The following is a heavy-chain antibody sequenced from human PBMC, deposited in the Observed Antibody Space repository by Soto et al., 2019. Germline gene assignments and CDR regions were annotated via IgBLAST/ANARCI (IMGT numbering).Heavy chain of an antibody. CDR1: GFTFSSYG. CDR2: IWYDGSNK. CDR3: ARDWLGELLPMDV. Sequence: GGSLRLSCAASGFTFSSYGMHWVRQAPGKGLEWVAVIWYDGSNKYYADSVKGRFTISRDNSKNTLYLQMNSLRAEDMAVYYWARDWLGELLPMDVWGQGTTFTVP. V-gene: IGHV3-33*01. D-gene: IGHD3-10*01. J-gene: IGHJ6*02.